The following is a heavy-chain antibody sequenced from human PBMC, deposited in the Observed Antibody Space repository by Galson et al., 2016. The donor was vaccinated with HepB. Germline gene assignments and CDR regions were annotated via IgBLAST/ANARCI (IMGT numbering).Heavy chain of an antibody. D-gene: IGHD3-10*01. Sequence: SLRLSCAASGFTFRNYGMHWVRQVPGKGLEWVAVISYDGIHKYFADSVRGRFNIPRDNSKNTLYLQMHSPRAEDTAVYYCAKERIAGITLDRGVMTSRLADVWGQGTTVTVSS. CDR3: AKERIAGITLDRGVMTSRLADV. CDR2: ISYDGIHK. V-gene: IGHV3-30*18. J-gene: IGHJ6*02. CDR1: GFTFRNYG.